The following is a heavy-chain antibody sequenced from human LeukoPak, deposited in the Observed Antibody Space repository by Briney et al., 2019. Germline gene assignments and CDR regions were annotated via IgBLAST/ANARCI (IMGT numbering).Heavy chain of an antibody. CDR3: ARGPRVRYSGSYYGEWFDP. CDR1: GGSFSGYY. CDR2: IDHSGST. V-gene: IGHV4-34*01. J-gene: IGHJ5*02. Sequence: SETLSLTCAVYGGSFSGYYWSWIRQPPGRGLEWIGEIDHSGSTNYNPSLKSRVTISVDTSKNQFSLKLSSVTAADTAVYYCARGPRVRYSGSYYGEWFDPWGQGTLVTVSS. D-gene: IGHD1-26*01.